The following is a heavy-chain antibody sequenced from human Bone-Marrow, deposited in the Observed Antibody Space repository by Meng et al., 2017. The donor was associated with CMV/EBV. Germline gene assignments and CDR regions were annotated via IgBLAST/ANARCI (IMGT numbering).Heavy chain of an antibody. D-gene: IGHD3-3*01. CDR1: GGSFSDYY. V-gene: IGHV4-59*01. Sequence: GSLRLSCSVSGGSFSDYYWTWIRQPPGKGLEWIGYIYYSGSTNYNPSLKSRVTISVDTSKNQFSLKLSSVTAADTAVYYCARASNYDFWSGYYTGGIFDYWGQGTLVTVSS. J-gene: IGHJ4*02. CDR2: IYYSGST. CDR3: ARASNYDFWSGYYTGGIFDY.